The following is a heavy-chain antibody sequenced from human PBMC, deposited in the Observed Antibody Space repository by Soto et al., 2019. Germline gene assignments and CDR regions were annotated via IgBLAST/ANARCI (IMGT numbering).Heavy chain of an antibody. CDR1: GYSFTSYW. Sequence: GESLKISCKGSGYSFTSYWISWVRQMPGKGLEWMGRIDPSDSYTNYSPSFQGHVTISADKSISTAYLQWSSLKASDTAMYYCARLRARIVATIGIGDYGMDVWGQGTTVTVSS. CDR3: ARLRARIVATIGIGDYGMDV. V-gene: IGHV5-10-1*01. D-gene: IGHD5-12*01. J-gene: IGHJ6*02. CDR2: IDPSDSYT.